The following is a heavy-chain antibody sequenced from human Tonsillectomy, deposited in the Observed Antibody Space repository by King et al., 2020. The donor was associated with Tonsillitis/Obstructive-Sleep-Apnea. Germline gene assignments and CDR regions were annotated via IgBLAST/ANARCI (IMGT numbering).Heavy chain of an antibody. CDR1: GGSVSIGVYY. J-gene: IGHJ3*02. CDR3: ASLSGDAFDI. CDR2: IYSSGNT. V-gene: IGHV4-31*01. Sequence: VQLQESGPGLVKPSQTLSLTCTVSGGSVSIGVYYWSWIRQPPGKGLEWIGYIYSSGNTYYNTSLKSPVIISMDASENQFSLKLSSVTAADTAVYYCASLSGDAFDIWGPGTMVTVSS. D-gene: IGHD6-25*01.